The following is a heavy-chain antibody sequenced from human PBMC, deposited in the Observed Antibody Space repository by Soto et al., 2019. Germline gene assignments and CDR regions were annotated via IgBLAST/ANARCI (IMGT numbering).Heavy chain of an antibody. CDR2: INPNSGGS. CDR3: ARALPEIRMMEGGSFDP. Sequence: VASVNVSCKASAYTFTDYYIHWVRQAPGQGLEWMGWINPNSGGSYFAQKFLGRVTMTRDTSITTAYMELSRLRSDDTAVYYCARALPEIRMMEGGSFDPWGQGTVVTVSS. V-gene: IGHV1-2*02. J-gene: IGHJ5*02. D-gene: IGHD1-1*01. CDR1: AYTFTDYY.